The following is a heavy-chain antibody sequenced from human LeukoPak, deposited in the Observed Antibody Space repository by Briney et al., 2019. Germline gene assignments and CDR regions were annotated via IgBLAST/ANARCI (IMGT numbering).Heavy chain of an antibody. J-gene: IGHJ4*02. V-gene: IGHV3-7*01. D-gene: IGHD3-10*01. Sequence: GGSLRLSCAASGFTFSSYWMSWVRQAPGKGLEWVANIKQDGSEKYYVDSVKGRFTISRDNAKNSLYLQMNSLRAEDTAVYYCARAPHPNYHGSGSSYYFDYWGQGTLVTVSS. CDR3: ARAPHPNYHGSGSSYYFDY. CDR1: GFTFSSYW. CDR2: IKQDGSEK.